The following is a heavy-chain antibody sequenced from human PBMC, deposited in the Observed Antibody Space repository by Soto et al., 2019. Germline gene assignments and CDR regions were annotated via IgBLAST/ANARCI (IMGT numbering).Heavy chain of an antibody. CDR3: ARESSCITIFGVVIEGMDV. CDR1: GYTFTGYY. CDR2: INPNSGGT. V-gene: IGHV1-2*02. Sequence: ASVKVSCAASGYTFTGYYMHWVRQAPGQGLEWMGWINPNSGGTNYAQKFQGRVTMTRDTSISTAYTELSRLRSDDTAVYYCARESSCITIFGVVIEGMDVWGQGTTVPVSS. D-gene: IGHD3-3*01. J-gene: IGHJ6*02.